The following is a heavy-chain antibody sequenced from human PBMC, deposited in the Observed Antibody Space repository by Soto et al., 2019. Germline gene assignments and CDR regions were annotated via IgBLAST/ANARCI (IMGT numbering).Heavy chain of an antibody. V-gene: IGHV3-11*01. CDR1: GFTFSDYY. Sequence: PGGSLRLSCAASGFTFSDYYMTWIRQAPGKGLEWVSYISSSGNSIYYADSVRGRFTVSRDNAKNSLFLQMNSLRAEDTAVYYCARRAAAGRSFGYWGVGTLVTISS. J-gene: IGHJ4*02. D-gene: IGHD6-13*01. CDR2: ISSSGNSI. CDR3: ARRAAAGRSFGY.